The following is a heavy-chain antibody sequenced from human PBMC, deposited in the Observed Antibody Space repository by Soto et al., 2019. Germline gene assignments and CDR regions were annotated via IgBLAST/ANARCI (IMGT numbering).Heavy chain of an antibody. J-gene: IGHJ4*02. V-gene: IGHV3-30*18. CDR1: EFSFSNYG. CDR2: ISYDGSKK. CDR3: AKDRYDYGDLDY. Sequence: GGSLRLSCAASEFSFSNYGMHWVRQAPGKGLEWVAIISYDGSKKYYIDSVKGRFTISRDNSKNTLYLQMSSLRAEDTAVYYCAKDRYDYGDLDYWGQGTLVTVSS. D-gene: IGHD4-17*01.